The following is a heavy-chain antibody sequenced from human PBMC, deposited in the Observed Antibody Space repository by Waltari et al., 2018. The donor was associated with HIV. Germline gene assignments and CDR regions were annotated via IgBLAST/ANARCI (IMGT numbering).Heavy chain of an antibody. V-gene: IGHV3-20*04. J-gene: IGHJ4*02. D-gene: IGHD3-10*01. CDR3: ARDYGSGSYYNY. Sequence: EVQLVESGGGVVRPGGSLRLSCVASGCNFDDYGMSWVRQAPGKGLGWVSGIKWNGGSTGYADSVKGRFSISRDNAKNSLYLQMNSLRAEDTALYYCARDYGSGSYYNYWGQGTLVTVSS. CDR1: GCNFDDYG. CDR2: IKWNGGST.